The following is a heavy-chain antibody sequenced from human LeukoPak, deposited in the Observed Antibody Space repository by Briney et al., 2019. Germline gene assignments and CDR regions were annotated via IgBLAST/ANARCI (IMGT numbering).Heavy chain of an antibody. J-gene: IGHJ4*02. D-gene: IGHD6-13*01. CDR3: ARDQEGIAAAGNGYFDY. V-gene: IGHV4-34*01. CDR1: GGSFSGYY. CDR2: INHSGST. Sequence: SETLSLTCAVYGGSFSGYYWSWIRQPPGKGLEWIGEINHSGSTNYNPSLKSRVTISVDTSKNQFSLKLRSVTAADTAVYYCARDQEGIAAAGNGYFDYWGQGTLVTVSS.